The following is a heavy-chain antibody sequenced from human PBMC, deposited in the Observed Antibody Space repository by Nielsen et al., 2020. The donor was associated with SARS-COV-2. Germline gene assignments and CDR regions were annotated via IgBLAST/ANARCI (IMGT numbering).Heavy chain of an antibody. J-gene: IGHJ4*02. CDR1: GFTFSSYG. D-gene: IGHD6-19*01. Sequence: GGSLRLSCAASGFTFSSYGMHWVRQAPGKGLEWVAVIWYDGSNKYYADSVKGRFTISRDNSKNTLYLQMNSLRAEDSAVYYCAREGAGSGWHEDYFDYWGQGTLVTVSS. CDR3: AREGAGSGWHEDYFDY. V-gene: IGHV3-33*01. CDR2: IWYDGSNK.